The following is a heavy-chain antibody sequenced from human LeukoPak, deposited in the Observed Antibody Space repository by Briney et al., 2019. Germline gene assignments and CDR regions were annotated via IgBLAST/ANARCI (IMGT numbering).Heavy chain of an antibody. CDR2: MNPNSGNT. J-gene: IGHJ4*02. Sequence: ASVKVSCKASGYTFTSYDINWVRQATGQGLEWMGWMNPNSGNTGYAQKFQGRVTITRNTSISTAYMELSSLRSEDTAVYYCARVPRDPTKVVPAAMADYWGQGTLVTVSS. V-gene: IGHV1-8*03. CDR3: ARVPRDPTKVVPAAMADY. D-gene: IGHD2-2*01. CDR1: GYTFTSYD.